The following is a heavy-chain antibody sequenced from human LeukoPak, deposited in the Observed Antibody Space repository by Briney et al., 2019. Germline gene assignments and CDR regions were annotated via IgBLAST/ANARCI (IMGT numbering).Heavy chain of an antibody. CDR3: ARVGYDSSGYYAFDI. Sequence: TSQTLSLTCIVSGGSISSGGYYWSWIRQHPGKGLEWIGYIYYSGSTYYNPSLKSRVTISVGTSKNQFSLKLSSVTAADTAVYYCARVGYDSSGYYAFDIWGQGTMVTVSS. D-gene: IGHD3-22*01. V-gene: IGHV4-31*03. J-gene: IGHJ3*02. CDR1: GGSISSGGYY. CDR2: IYYSGST.